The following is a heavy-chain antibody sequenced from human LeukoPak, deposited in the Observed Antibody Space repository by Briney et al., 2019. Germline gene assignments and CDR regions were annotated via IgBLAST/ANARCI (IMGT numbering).Heavy chain of an antibody. Sequence: GGSLRLSCAASGFTFSSYWMSWVRQAPGKGLEWVANIKQDGSEKYYVDSVKGRFTISRDNSKNTLSLQMDSLRAEDTAVYYCAKKLLTGSYNWFDPWGQGTLVTVSS. CDR2: IKQDGSEK. CDR1: GFTFSSYW. J-gene: IGHJ5*02. CDR3: AKKLLTGSYNWFDP. D-gene: IGHD3-9*01. V-gene: IGHV3-7*05.